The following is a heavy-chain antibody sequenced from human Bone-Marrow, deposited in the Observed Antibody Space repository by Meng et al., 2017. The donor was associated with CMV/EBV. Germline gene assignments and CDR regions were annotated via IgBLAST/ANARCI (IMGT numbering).Heavy chain of an antibody. CDR3: ARDRAAIAARRVGTYYYYGMVV. CDR1: GFTFSSYW. V-gene: IGHV3-7*01. CDR2: IKQDGSEK. Sequence: GESLKISCAASGFTFSSYWMSWVRQAPGKGLEWVANIKQDGSEKYYVDSVKGRFTISRDNAKNSLYLQMNSLRAEDTAVYYCARDRAAIAARRVGTYYYYGMVVWGQGTTVTVSS. J-gene: IGHJ6*02. D-gene: IGHD6-6*01.